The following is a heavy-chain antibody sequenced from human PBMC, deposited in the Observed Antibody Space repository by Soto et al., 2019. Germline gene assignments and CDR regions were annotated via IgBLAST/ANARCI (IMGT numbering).Heavy chain of an antibody. CDR3: ANLYGSGGSCYVRDAFGK. J-gene: IGHJ3*02. D-gene: IGHD2-15*01. Sequence: ASVKVSCKASGYTFTSYDMNWVRQATGEGLEWMGWMNPNSGNTGYAQKFQGRVTMTRNTSISTAYMELSSLRSEDSAVYYCANLYGSGGSCYVRDAFGKWGQATMDNV. CDR2: MNPNSGNT. V-gene: IGHV1-8*01. CDR1: GYTFTSYD.